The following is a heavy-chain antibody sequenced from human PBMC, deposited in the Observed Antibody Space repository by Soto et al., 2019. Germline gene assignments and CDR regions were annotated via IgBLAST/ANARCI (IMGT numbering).Heavy chain of an antibody. Sequence: SETLSLTCTVSGGSVSSGNYYWNWIRQSPGKGLERIGYMYYSGSTNYNPSLKSRVTISVDTSKNQFSLKLSSVTAADTAVYYCASWYRSSWSNFDYWGKGTLVTVSS. J-gene: IGHJ4*02. V-gene: IGHV4-61*01. CDR2: MYYSGST. CDR1: GGSVSSGNYY. D-gene: IGHD6-13*01. CDR3: ASWYRSSWSNFDY.